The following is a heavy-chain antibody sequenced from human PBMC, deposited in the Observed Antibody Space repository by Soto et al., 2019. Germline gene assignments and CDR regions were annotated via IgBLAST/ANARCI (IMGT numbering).Heavy chain of an antibody. J-gene: IGHJ4*02. V-gene: IGHV3-64*01. CDR1: GFSFSNYA. D-gene: IGHD1-26*01. Sequence: PGGSLRLSCVASGFSFSNYAMHWVRQAPGKGLEYVSAISNNGVSTYYANSVKGRFIISRDNSKNSLYLQMNGLRHEDTAFYYCAKDGIAWHWGQGTLVTVSS. CDR3: AKDGIAWH. CDR2: ISNNGVST.